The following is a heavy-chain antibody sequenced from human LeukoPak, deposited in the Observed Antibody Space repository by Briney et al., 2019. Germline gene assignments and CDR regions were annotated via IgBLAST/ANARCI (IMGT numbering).Heavy chain of an antibody. D-gene: IGHD3-3*01. J-gene: IGHJ6*03. V-gene: IGHV1-18*01. CDR1: GYTFTSYG. CDR3: ARLRFLEGYYYYMDV. CDR2: ISAYNSNT. Sequence: ASVKVSCKASGYTFTSYGISWVRQAPGQGLEWMGWISAYNSNTNYAQKLQGRVTMTTDTSTSTAYMELRSLRSDDTAVYYCARLRFLEGYYYYMDVWGKGTAVTVSS.